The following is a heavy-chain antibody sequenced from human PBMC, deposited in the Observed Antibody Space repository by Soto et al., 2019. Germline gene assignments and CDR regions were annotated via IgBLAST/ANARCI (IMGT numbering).Heavy chain of an antibody. CDR2: IYYSGST. CDR3: ARTCGSGSMDAYYYYYGMDV. V-gene: IGHV4-31*03. J-gene: IGHJ6*02. Sequence: QVQLQESGPGLVKPSQTLSLTCTVSGGSISSGGYYWSWIRQHPGKGLEWIGYIYYSGSTYYNPSLKSRVTLTVDTSKNQFSLKVSSVTASDTAVYYCARTCGSGSMDAYYYYYGMDVWGQGTTVTVSS. D-gene: IGHD3-10*01. CDR1: GGSISSGGYY.